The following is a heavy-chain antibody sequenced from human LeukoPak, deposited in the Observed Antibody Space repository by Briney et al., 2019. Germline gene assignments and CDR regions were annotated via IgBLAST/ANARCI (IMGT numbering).Heavy chain of an antibody. Sequence: SETLSLTCAVYGGSFSDYYWSWIRQPPGKGLEWIGEINHSGSTNYNPSLKSRVTISVDTSKNQFSLKLSSVTAADTAVFYCARGVGYNYGYYFDDWGQGTLVTVSS. CDR1: GGSFSDYY. V-gene: IGHV4-34*01. J-gene: IGHJ4*02. CDR2: INHSGST. CDR3: ARGVGYNYGYYFDD. D-gene: IGHD3-10*01.